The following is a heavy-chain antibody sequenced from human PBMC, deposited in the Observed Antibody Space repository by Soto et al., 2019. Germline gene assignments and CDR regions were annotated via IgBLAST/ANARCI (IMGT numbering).Heavy chain of an antibody. CDR2: VSYDGSNQ. D-gene: IGHD3-22*01. V-gene: IGHV3-30-3*01. J-gene: IGHJ4*02. CDR3: ARDRVYYYDNSGYYNFDY. Sequence: QVHLVESGGGVVQPGRSLIVSCAASGFIFSNYAMHWVRQAPGKGLEWVEVVSYDGSNQFYAEYVKGRFTISRDSSKTTLYLQMNNLREEDTAVYYCARDRVYYYDNSGYYNFDYWGQGTLVIVSS. CDR1: GFIFSNYA.